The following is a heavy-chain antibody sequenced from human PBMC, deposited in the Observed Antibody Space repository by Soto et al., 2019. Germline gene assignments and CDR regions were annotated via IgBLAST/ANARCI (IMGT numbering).Heavy chain of an antibody. CDR3: ARQPLSGYEHLFNWFDP. J-gene: IGHJ5*02. V-gene: IGHV4-39*01. D-gene: IGHD5-12*01. CDR1: GGSMSSSSYY. Sequence: SETLSLNCTVSGGSMSSSSYYWGWIRQPPGKGLEWIGSIYYSGSTYYNPSLKSRVTISVDTSKNQFSLKLSSVTAADTAVYYCARQPLSGYEHLFNWFDPWGQGTLVTVSS. CDR2: IYYSGST.